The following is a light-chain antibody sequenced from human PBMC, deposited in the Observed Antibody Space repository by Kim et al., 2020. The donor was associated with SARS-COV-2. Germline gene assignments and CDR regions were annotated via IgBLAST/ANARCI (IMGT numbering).Light chain of an antibody. CDR3: CSFTTSNTFV. V-gene: IGLV2-14*03. Sequence: QSALTQPASVSGSPGQSITISCTGTSSDVGYYNYVSWYQQHPGKVPKLMIYDVNERPSGVSNRFSGSKSGNTASLTISGLQAEDEADYYCCSFTTSNTFVFGGGTQLTVL. CDR1: SSDVGYYNY. J-gene: IGLJ3*02. CDR2: DVN.